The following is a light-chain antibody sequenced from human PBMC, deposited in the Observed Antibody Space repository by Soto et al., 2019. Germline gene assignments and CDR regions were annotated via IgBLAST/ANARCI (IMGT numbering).Light chain of an antibody. CDR2: GAS. V-gene: IGKV3-15*01. CDR1: QSVSSN. CDR3: QQYNNWPPWT. Sequence: EIVMTQSPATLSVSLGERATISCRASQSVSSNLAWYQQKPGQAPRLLIYGASTRSTGIPARFSGSGSGTEFTLTISSLQSEDFAVYYCQQYNNWPPWTFGQGTKVDIK. J-gene: IGKJ1*01.